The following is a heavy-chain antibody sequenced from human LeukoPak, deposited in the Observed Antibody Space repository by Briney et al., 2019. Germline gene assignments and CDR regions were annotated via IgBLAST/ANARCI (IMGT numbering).Heavy chain of an antibody. Sequence: PETLSLTCAVSGGSFSGKYWTWIRQPPGKGLEWIGEITYSGSIYYNPSLKSRVTISVDTSKNQFSLKLNSVTAADTAVYYCARDLMTWGQGSLVTVSS. CDR2: ITYSGSI. CDR3: ARDLMT. J-gene: IGHJ4*02. CDR1: GGSFSGKY. V-gene: IGHV4-34*01.